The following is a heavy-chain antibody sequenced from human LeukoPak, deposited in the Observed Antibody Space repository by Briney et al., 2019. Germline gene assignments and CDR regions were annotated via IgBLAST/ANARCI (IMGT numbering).Heavy chain of an antibody. CDR1: GFTFDDYA. Sequence: RPGGSLRLSCAASGFTFDDYAMHWVRQAPGKGLEWVSLISCDGGSTYYADSVKGRFTISRDNSKNSLYLQMNSLRAEDTALYYCAKAMVRGPGDAFDIWGQGTMVTVSS. J-gene: IGHJ3*02. CDR3: AKAMVRGPGDAFDI. CDR2: ISCDGGST. V-gene: IGHV3-43D*03. D-gene: IGHD3-10*01.